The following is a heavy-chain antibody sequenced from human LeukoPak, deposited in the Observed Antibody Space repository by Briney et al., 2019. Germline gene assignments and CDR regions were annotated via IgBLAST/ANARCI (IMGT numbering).Heavy chain of an antibody. CDR2: ISAYNGNT. D-gene: IGHD5-12*01. Sequence: GASVKVSCKASGFTFIGYYMHWVRQAPGRGLEWMGWISAYNGNTNYAQKFQGRVTMTTDTSTSTAYMELRSLRSDDTAVYYCARDSRYDEGYWGQGTLVTVSS. J-gene: IGHJ4*02. V-gene: IGHV1-18*01. CDR3: ARDSRYDEGY. CDR1: GFTFIGYY.